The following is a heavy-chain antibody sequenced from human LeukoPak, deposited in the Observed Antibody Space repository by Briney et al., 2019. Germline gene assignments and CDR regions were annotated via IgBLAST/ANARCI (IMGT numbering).Heavy chain of an antibody. V-gene: IGHV4-59*01. CDR2: IYYSGST. CDR1: GGSIRSYY. CDR3: ARGGGSPEF. Sequence: PSETLSLTCSVSGGSIRSYYWSWIRQPPGKGLEWIGYIYYSGSTKYNPSLESRVAISVDTSKSQFSLKLSTVTTADTAVYYCARGGGSPEFWGQGTQVTVSS. J-gene: IGHJ4*02. D-gene: IGHD1-26*01.